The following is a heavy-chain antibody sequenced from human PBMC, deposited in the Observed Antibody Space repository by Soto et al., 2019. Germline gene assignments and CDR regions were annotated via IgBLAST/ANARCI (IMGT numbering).Heavy chain of an antibody. V-gene: IGHV4-39*01. J-gene: IGHJ4*02. CDR2: IYYSGST. CDR3: ARREVLVRTGFDY. D-gene: IGHD2-15*01. CDR1: GGSISSSSYY. Sequence: PSETLSLTCTVSGGSISSSSYYWGWIRQPPGKGLEWIGSIYYSGSTYYNPSLKSRVTISVDTSKNQFSLKLSSVTAADTAVYYCARREVLVRTGFDYWGQRTLVTVSS.